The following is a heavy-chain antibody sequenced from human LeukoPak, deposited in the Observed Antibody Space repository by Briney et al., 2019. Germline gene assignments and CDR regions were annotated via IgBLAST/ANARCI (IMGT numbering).Heavy chain of an antibody. Sequence: VASVKVSCKASGYTFTNNGISWVRQAPGQGLEWMGWISAYNGNTIYAQKVQGRVTMTTDTSTSTAYMELRSLRSDDTAVYYCARVPSFQPLDYWGQGTLVTVSS. D-gene: IGHD2-2*01. V-gene: IGHV1-18*01. CDR3: ARVPSFQPLDY. J-gene: IGHJ4*02. CDR1: GYTFTNNG. CDR2: ISAYNGNT.